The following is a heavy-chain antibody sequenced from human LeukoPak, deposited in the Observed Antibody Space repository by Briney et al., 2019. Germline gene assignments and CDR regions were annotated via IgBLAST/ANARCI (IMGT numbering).Heavy chain of an antibody. V-gene: IGHV4-59*01. Sequence: SETLSLTCTVSGGSISGYYWSWFRQPPGKGLEWFGWIHNSGSTENNSSLKSRVTMSVDTSKNQISLRLYSVTAADTAVYYCVREGYDSSGYYLDSWGQGTLVTVSS. D-gene: IGHD3-22*01. J-gene: IGHJ4*02. CDR3: VREGYDSSGYYLDS. CDR1: GGSISGYY. CDR2: IHNSGST.